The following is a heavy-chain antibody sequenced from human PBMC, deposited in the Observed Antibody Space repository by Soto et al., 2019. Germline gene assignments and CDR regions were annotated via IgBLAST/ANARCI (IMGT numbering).Heavy chain of an antibody. D-gene: IGHD1-1*01. CDR2: IFPGDSDT. CDR1: CYSFSRYW. V-gene: IGHV5-51*01. J-gene: IGHJ6*02. Sequence: EVQLVQSGTEVKKPGESLKISCKGSCYSFSRYWIGWVRQMRGKGLEWLGIIFPGDSDTSYSPAFQSQVTISADKSMNIAKLQCNRLKSPHTANYYCARLDHWNDKHFYSAMDVWGQGTTVTVSS. CDR3: ARLDHWNDKHFYSAMDV.